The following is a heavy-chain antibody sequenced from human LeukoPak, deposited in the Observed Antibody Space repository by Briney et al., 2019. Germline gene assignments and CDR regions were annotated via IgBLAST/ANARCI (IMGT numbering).Heavy chain of an antibody. Sequence: SETLSLTCAVYGGTFSGYYWSWIRQPPGKGLEWIGEINHSGSTNYNPSLKSRVTISVDTSKNQFSLKLSSVTAADTAVYYCARAWQQLVYFDYWGQGTLVTVPS. D-gene: IGHD6-13*01. J-gene: IGHJ4*02. V-gene: IGHV4-34*01. CDR3: ARAWQQLVYFDY. CDR2: INHSGST. CDR1: GGTFSGYY.